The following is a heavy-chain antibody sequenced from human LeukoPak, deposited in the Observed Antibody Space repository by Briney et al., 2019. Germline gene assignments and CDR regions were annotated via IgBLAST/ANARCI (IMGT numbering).Heavy chain of an antibody. J-gene: IGHJ3*01. CDR2: IKQDGSEK. CDR3: ARDPYDRGGYGAFDL. CDR1: GFSFSDYW. Sequence: PGGSLRLSCAASGFSFSDYWMTWVRQAPGKGLEWVANIKQDGSEKYYVDSVRGRFTISRGNAKDSLYLQRNSLRAAQTAIYYCARDPYDRGGYGAFDLWGLGTTITVSS. D-gene: IGHD3-22*01. V-gene: IGHV3-7*01.